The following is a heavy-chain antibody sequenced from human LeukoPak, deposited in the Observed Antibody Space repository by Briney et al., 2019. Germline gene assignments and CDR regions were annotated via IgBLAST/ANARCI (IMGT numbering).Heavy chain of an antibody. D-gene: IGHD3-9*01. CDR3: ARANYDILTGYMGGTDY. Sequence: GASVKVSCKASGYTFTGYYMHWVRQAPGQGLEWMGWINPNSGGTNYAQKFQGRVTMTRDTSISTAYMELSRLRSDDTAVYYCARANYDILTGYMGGTDYWGQGTLVTVSS. J-gene: IGHJ4*02. CDR1: GYTFTGYY. CDR2: INPNSGGT. V-gene: IGHV1-2*02.